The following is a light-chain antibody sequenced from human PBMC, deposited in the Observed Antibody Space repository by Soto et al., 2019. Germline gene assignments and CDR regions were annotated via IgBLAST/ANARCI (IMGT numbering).Light chain of an antibody. V-gene: IGKV3-20*01. CDR3: QQFGSSPRT. Sequence: EIVLTQSPGTLSLSPGERATLSCRASQSVSSNFLAWYQQKPGQAPRLLIYDASNRATGIPDRFSGSGSGTDFTLTISRPEPEDFAVYYCQQFGSSPRTFGQGTKVDIK. CDR2: DAS. J-gene: IGKJ1*01. CDR1: QSVSSNF.